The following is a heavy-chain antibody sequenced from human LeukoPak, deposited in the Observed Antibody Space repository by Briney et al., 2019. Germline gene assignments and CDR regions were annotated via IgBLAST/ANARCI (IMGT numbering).Heavy chain of an antibody. CDR2: IYTSGST. CDR1: GGSISGGGYY. V-gene: IGHV4-61*02. Sequence: PSETLSLTCTVSGGSISGGGYYWAWIRQPAGKGLEWIGRIYTSGSTNYNPSLKSRVSISVDTSKNQFSLQLNSVTPEDTAVYYCARDAYSSSSWEGFDPWGQGTLVTVSS. J-gene: IGHJ5*02. D-gene: IGHD6-6*01. CDR3: ARDAYSSSSWEGFDP.